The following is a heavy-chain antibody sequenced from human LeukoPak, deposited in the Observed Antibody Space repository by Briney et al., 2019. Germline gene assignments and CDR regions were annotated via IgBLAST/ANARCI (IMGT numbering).Heavy chain of an antibody. D-gene: IGHD2-15*01. CDR2: INHSGST. V-gene: IGHV4-34*01. CDR3: ARGLQDLGYCSGGSCYEDYFDY. CDR1: GGSFSGYY. Sequence: PSETLSLTCAVYGGSFSGYYWSWIRQPPGKGLEWIGEINHSGSTNYSPSLKSRVTISVDTSKNQFSLKLSSVTAADTAVYYCARGLQDLGYCSGGSCYEDYFDYWGQGTLVTVSS. J-gene: IGHJ4*02.